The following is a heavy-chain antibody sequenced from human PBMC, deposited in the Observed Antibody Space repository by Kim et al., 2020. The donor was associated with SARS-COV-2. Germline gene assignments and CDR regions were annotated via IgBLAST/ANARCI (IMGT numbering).Heavy chain of an antibody. CDR2: INSDGSST. Sequence: GGSLRLSCAASGFTFSSYWMHWVRQAPGKGLVWVSRINSDGSSTSYADSVKGRFTISRDNAKNTLYLQMNSLRAEDTAVYYCARPLLLWFGEPEYYFDYCGQGTLVTVSS. V-gene: IGHV3-74*01. CDR3: ARPLLLWFGEPEYYFDY. CDR1: GFTFSSYW. D-gene: IGHD3-10*01. J-gene: IGHJ4*02.